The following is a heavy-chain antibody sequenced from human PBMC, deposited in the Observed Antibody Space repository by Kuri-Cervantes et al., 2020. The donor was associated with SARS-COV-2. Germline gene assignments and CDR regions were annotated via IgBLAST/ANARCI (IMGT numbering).Heavy chain of an antibody. CDR3: ARDFGSSGGFDY. V-gene: IGHV3-21*01. CDR1: GFTFSSYS. D-gene: IGHD6-6*01. Sequence: GESLKISCAASGFTFSSYSMNWVRQAPGKGLEWVSSISSSSSYIYYADSVKGRFTISRDNAKNSLYLQMNSLRAEDTAVYYCARDFGSSGGFDYWGQGTLVTVSS. CDR2: ISSSSSYI. J-gene: IGHJ4*02.